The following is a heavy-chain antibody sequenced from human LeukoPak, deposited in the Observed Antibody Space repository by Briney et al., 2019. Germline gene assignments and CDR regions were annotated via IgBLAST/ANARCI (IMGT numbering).Heavy chain of an antibody. Sequence: SETPSLTCTVSGGSLSSYYWSWIRQPPGKGLEWIGYIYYSGSTNYNPSLKSRVTISVDTSKNQFSLKLSSVTAADTAVYYCARAFHRGVIDYWGQGTLVTVSS. J-gene: IGHJ4*02. CDR1: GGSLSSYY. CDR2: IYYSGST. V-gene: IGHV4-59*01. CDR3: ARAFHRGVIDY. D-gene: IGHD3-10*01.